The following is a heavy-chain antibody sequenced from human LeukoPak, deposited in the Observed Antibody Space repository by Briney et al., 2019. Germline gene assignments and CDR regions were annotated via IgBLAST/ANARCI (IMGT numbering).Heavy chain of an antibody. D-gene: IGHD3-10*01. Sequence: PGGSLRLSFAASGFTFSSYEMNWVRQAPGKGLEWVSYISSSGSTIYYPDSVKGRFTISRDNAKNSLYLQMNSLRAEDTAVYYCARVGFGELSGWGQGTLVTVSS. CDR3: ARVGFGELSG. J-gene: IGHJ4*02. CDR1: GFTFSSYE. V-gene: IGHV3-48*03. CDR2: ISSSGSTI.